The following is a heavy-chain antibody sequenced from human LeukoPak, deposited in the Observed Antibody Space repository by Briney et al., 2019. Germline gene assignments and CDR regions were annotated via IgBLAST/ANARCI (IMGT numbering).Heavy chain of an antibody. CDR2: ISGSGGST. V-gene: IGHV3-23*01. Sequence: AGGSLRLSCAASGFTFSSYAMSWVRQAPGKGLEWVSAISGSGGSTYYADSVKGRFTISRDNSKNTLYLQMNSLRAEDTAVYYCAKDPPENIVVVPAAIRPGAFDIWGQGTMVTVSS. CDR3: AKDPPENIVVVPAAIRPGAFDI. CDR1: GFTFSSYA. J-gene: IGHJ3*02. D-gene: IGHD2-2*02.